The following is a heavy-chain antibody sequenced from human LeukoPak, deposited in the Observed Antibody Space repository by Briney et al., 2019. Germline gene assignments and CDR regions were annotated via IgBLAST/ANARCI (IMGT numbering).Heavy chain of an antibody. CDR1: GFTFSSYG. D-gene: IGHD2-8*01. CDR2: IYGGGST. V-gene: IGHV3-NL1*01. J-gene: IGHJ4*02. CDR3: ARAPGPSRTSGAPGD. Sequence: GGSLRLSCAASGFTFSSYGTHWVRQAPGKGLEWVTVIYGGGSTFYADSVKGRFTISRDNSKNTLYLQMNSLRAEDTAVYYCARAPGPSRTSGAPGDWGQGTLLTVSS.